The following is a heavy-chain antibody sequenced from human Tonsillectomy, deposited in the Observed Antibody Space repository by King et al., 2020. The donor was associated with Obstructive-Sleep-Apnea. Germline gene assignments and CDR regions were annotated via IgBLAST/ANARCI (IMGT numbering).Heavy chain of an antibody. Sequence: QLVQSGGEVKKPGASVRVSCKASGYNFKTYVLSWVRQAPGQGLEGMCWISVHNGDTNYAQRLRGRVVMTADTTTSTADMELSSLTPDDTAVYYCARDLFYYNSGTSYEDTFDIWGQGTMVTVSS. J-gene: IGHJ3*02. D-gene: IGHD3-10*01. CDR3: ARDLFYYNSGTSYEDTFDI. V-gene: IGHV1-18*01. CDR1: GYNFKTYV. CDR2: ISVHNGDT.